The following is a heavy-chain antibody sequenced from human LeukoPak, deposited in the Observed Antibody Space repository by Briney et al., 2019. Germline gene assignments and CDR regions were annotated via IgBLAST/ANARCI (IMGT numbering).Heavy chain of an antibody. Sequence: GGSLRLSCVASGFTLSSNWMHWVRQAPGKGLVWLSRINGVGSSTPYADSVKGRFTISRDNAKNTLFLQMNSLRAEDTAVYYCARGSSSGWPDCLDHWGRGTPVTVSS. D-gene: IGHD6-19*01. CDR2: INGVGSST. J-gene: IGHJ4*01. CDR1: GFTLSSNW. CDR3: ARGSSSGWPDCLDH. V-gene: IGHV3-74*01.